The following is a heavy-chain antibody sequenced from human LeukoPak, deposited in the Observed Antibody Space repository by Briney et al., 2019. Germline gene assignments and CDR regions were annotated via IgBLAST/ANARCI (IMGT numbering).Heavy chain of an antibody. CDR3: AWHYFDC. J-gene: IGHJ4*02. CDR1: GFTFSNDW. V-gene: IGHV3-15*01. Sequence: PGGSLRLSCAASGFTFSNDWMSWFRQAPGKGLEWIGRIKTKSDGGTTDYAAPVKGRFTMSRDDSKNTLYLQMNSLETEDTALYYRAWHYFDCWRQGTLVTVSA. CDR2: IKTKSDGGTT.